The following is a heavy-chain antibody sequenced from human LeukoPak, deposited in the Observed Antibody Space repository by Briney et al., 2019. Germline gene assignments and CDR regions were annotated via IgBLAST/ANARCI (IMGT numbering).Heavy chain of an antibody. CDR1: GGSISNYY. CDR2: IYTSGIA. Sequence: SETLSLTCTVSGGSISNYYWSWIRQPAGKGLEWIGRIYTSGIAYYNPSLKSRVTMSVDTSENQFSLKLYSMTAADTAVYYCARGPDRRDGYKSLDYWGQGTLVTVSS. CDR3: ARGPDRRDGYKSLDY. J-gene: IGHJ4*02. V-gene: IGHV4-4*07. D-gene: IGHD5-24*01.